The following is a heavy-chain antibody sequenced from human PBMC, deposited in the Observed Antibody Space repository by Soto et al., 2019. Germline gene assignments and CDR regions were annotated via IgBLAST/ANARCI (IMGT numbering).Heavy chain of an antibody. CDR2: IHSGDSNA. V-gene: IGHV5-51*01. CDR3: TTGRIAARGPTFDY. CDR1: GYSFSTYS. D-gene: IGHD6-6*01. Sequence: GESLKISCKGSGYSFSTYSIGWVRQMPGKGLEWMGNIHSGDSNARYSPSFQGQVTISVDKSISTAYLQMNSLKTEDTAVYYCTTGRIAARGPTFDYWGQGTLVTVSS. J-gene: IGHJ4*02.